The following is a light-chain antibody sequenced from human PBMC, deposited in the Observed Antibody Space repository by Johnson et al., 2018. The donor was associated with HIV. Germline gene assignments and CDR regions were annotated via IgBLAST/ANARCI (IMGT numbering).Light chain of an antibody. CDR2: DNN. V-gene: IGLV1-51*01. Sequence: QSVLTQPPSVSAAPGQKVTISCSGSSSNIGNNYVSWYQQLPGTATKLLIYDNNKRPSGIPDRFSGSKSGTSATLGITGLQTGDEANYYCGTWDSSVSAYVFGTGTKFTV. CDR3: GTWDSSVSAYV. CDR1: SSNIGNNY. J-gene: IGLJ1*01.